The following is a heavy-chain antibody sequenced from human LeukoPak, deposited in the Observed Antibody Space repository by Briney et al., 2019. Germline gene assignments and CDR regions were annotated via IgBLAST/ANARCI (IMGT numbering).Heavy chain of an antibody. J-gene: IGHJ4*02. Sequence: TGGSLRLSCAASGFTFSNYVMSWVRQAPGKGLEWVSAVSAGGTNTYYADSVEGRFTISRDNSKDTLYLHMDSLRVEDTAQYFCARINCSGGTCYDYFDDWGQGTLVTVSS. V-gene: IGHV3-23*01. CDR1: GFTFSNYV. D-gene: IGHD2-15*01. CDR3: ARINCSGGTCYDYFDD. CDR2: VSAGGTNT.